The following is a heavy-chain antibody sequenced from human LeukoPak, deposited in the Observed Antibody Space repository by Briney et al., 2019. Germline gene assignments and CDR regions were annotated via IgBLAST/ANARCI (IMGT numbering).Heavy chain of an antibody. CDR2: IYYSGST. V-gene: IGHV4-59*01. J-gene: IGHJ4*02. CDR3: ARVRHDSYGFDY. CDR1: GGSIRSYY. Sequence: SETLSLTCTISGGSIRSYYWSWIRQSPEKGLERIGYIYYSGSTTYHPSLKSRVTISVDTSKNQFSLKLSSVTAADTAVYYCARVRHDSYGFDYWGQGTLVTVSS. D-gene: IGHD5-18*01.